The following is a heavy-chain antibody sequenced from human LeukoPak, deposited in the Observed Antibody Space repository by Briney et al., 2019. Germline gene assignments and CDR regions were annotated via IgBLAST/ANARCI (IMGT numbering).Heavy chain of an antibody. V-gene: IGHV3-74*01. Sequence: AGGSLRLSCAASGFAFSANWMHRVRQSPGKGLVWVSHINTDGTTTTYADSVKGRFTISRDNTKNTLYLQMNSLRAEDTAVYYCVRGRPGYYFDDWGQGSLVTVSS. J-gene: IGHJ4*02. CDR1: GFAFSANW. D-gene: IGHD6-13*01. CDR3: VRGRPGYYFDD. CDR2: INTDGTTT.